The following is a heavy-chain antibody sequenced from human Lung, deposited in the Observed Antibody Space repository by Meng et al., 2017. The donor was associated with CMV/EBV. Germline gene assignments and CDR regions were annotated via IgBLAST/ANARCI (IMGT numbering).Heavy chain of an antibody. D-gene: IGHD3-3*01. CDR1: GYTFTGYY. CDR2: INPNSGGT. V-gene: IGHV1-2*02. J-gene: IGHJ6*02. Sequence: ASXXVSXKASGYTFTGYYMHWVRQAPGQGLEWMGWINPNSGGTNYAQKFQGRVTMTRDTSISTAYMELSRLRSDDTAVYYCAGGRYDFWSGYYYYGMDVWGQGXTVTVSS. CDR3: AGGRYDFWSGYYYYGMDV.